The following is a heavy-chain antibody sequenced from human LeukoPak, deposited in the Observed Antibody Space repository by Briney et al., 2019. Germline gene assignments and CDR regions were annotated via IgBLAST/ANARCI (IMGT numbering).Heavy chain of an antibody. CDR2: ISQRQIT. Sequence: SETLSLTCTVSSHSITNNYFGWIRQSPGKGLEWIGSISQRQITYYSPSLRSRVTVSRETSNKQFSLRLTSVNAGDTAIYYCVSHETPYYYIDVWGKGTPVTISS. V-gene: IGHV4-38-2*02. J-gene: IGHJ6*03. CDR3: VSHETPYYYIDV. CDR1: SHSITNNYF.